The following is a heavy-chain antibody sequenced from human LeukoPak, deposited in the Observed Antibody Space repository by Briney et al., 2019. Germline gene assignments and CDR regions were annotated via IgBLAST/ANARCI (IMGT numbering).Heavy chain of an antibody. Sequence: ASVKVSCKASGYTFTSYGINWVRQATGQGLEWMGWMNPNSGNTGYAQKFQGRVTMTRNTSISTAYMELSSLRSEDTAVYYCARVGLRYCSSTSCRDFDYWGQGTLVTVSS. J-gene: IGHJ4*02. CDR3: ARVGLRYCSSTSCRDFDY. CDR2: MNPNSGNT. CDR1: GYTFTSYG. V-gene: IGHV1-8*01. D-gene: IGHD2-2*01.